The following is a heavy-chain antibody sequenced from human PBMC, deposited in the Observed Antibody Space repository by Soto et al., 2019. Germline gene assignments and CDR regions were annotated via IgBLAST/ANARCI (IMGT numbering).Heavy chain of an antibody. V-gene: IGHV3-23*01. D-gene: IGHD3-10*01. CDR1: GVTFTSYA. Sequence: PGLSMRRSWLASGVTFTSYAMTWVHQVPGEGLQWVSSISKSGDSTYYADSVKGRFTTSRDNSKNTLYLQMNSLRAEDTAIYYCAKGSFGFDYWGQGTRVTVAS. CDR3: AKGSFGFDY. J-gene: IGHJ4*02. CDR2: ISKSGDST.